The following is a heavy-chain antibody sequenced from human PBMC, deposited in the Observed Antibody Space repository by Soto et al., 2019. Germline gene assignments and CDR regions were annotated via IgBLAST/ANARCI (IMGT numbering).Heavy chain of an antibody. CDR2: NNPTGASV. J-gene: IGHJ4*02. CDR1: EYTFTPYY. CDR3: ASSEVTVSSVLDS. Sequence: QVQLVQSGAEVKKPGASVQVSCKGSEYTFTPYYVHWVRQAPGQGLEWLGRNNPTGASVSYSQKFQGRVTMTRDTSTNSVYMELTSLRFEDTAVYYCASSEVTVSSVLDSWGQGTLVTVSS. V-gene: IGHV1-46*03.